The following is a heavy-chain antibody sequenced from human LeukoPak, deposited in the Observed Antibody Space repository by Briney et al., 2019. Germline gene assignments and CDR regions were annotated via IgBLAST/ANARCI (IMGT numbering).Heavy chain of an antibody. CDR1: GYSISSGYY. CDR3: ASQVRLHHYYYYYMDV. D-gene: IGHD5-24*01. CDR2: IYHSGSI. Sequence: SETLSLTCAVSGYSISSGYYWGWIRQPPGKGLEWIGSIYHSGSIYYNPSLKSRVTISVDTSKNQFSLKLSSVTAADTAVYYCASQVRLHHYYYYYMDVWGKGTTVTVSS. J-gene: IGHJ6*03. V-gene: IGHV4-38-2*01.